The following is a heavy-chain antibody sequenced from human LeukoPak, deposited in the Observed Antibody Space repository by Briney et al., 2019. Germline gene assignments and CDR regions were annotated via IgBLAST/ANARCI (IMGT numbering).Heavy chain of an antibody. J-gene: IGHJ4*02. V-gene: IGHV3-15*01. CDR1: GFTFSNAW. D-gene: IGHD4-17*01. Sequence: GGSLRLSCAASGFTFSNAWMSWVRQAPGKGLEWAGRIKSKTDGGTTDYAAPVKGRSTISRDDSKNTLYLQMNSLKTEDTAVYYCTTDEVYGDPFDYWGQGTLVTVSS. CDR2: IKSKTDGGTT. CDR3: TTDEVYGDPFDY.